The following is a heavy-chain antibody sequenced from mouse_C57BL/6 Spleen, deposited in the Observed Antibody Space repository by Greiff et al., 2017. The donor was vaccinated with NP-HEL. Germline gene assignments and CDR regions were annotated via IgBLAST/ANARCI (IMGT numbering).Heavy chain of an antibody. J-gene: IGHJ1*03. CDR3: ARDSNSWYFDV. CDR2: ISDGGSYT. Sequence: DVQLVESGGGLVKPGGSLKLSCAASGFTFSSYAMSWVRQTPEKRLEWVATISDGGSYTYYPDNVKGRFTISRDNAKNNLYLQMSHLKSEDTAMYYCARDSNSWYFDVWGTGTTVTVSS. V-gene: IGHV5-4*01. CDR1: GFTFSSYA. D-gene: IGHD2-5*01.